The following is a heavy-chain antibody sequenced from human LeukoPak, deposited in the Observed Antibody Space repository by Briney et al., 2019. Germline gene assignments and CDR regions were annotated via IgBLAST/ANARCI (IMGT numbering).Heavy chain of an antibody. J-gene: IGHJ4*02. D-gene: IGHD5-18*01. CDR1: GFTLSNYA. V-gene: IGHV3-23*01. CDR3: AKDRSGIQLWSFDY. Sequence: GSLRLSCAASGFTLSNYAVSRVRQAPGKGLEWVSAISGSGGSTYYADSVKGRFTISRDNSKNTLYLQMNSLRAEDTAVYYCAKDRSGIQLWSFDYWGQGTLVTVSS. CDR2: ISGSGGST.